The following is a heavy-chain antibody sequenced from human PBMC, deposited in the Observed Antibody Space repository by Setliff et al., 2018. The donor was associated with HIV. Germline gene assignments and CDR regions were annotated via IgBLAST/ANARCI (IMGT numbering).Heavy chain of an antibody. V-gene: IGHV4-59*01. D-gene: IGHD1-1*01. CDR3: ARDAELPGPPVHDAFDL. Sequence: SETLSLTCNVSGGSISNYYWTWMRQPPGKGLAWIAYISYSGNTNYHPALRSRLTITRDTSKNQVSLTLRSVTAEDTAIYFCARDAELPGPPVHDAFDLWGPGTMVTVSS. CDR2: ISYSGNT. J-gene: IGHJ3*01. CDR1: GGSISNYY.